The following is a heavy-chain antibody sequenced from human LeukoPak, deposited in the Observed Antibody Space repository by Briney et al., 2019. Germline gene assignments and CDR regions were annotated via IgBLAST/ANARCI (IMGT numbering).Heavy chain of an antibody. Sequence: GGSLRLSCAASGFTFDDYAMHWVRQAPGKGLEWVSGISWNSGSIGYADSVKGRFTISRDNAQNSLYLQMNSLRAEDMALYYCAKANYDFWSGQYYFDYWGQGTLVTVSS. D-gene: IGHD3-3*01. J-gene: IGHJ4*02. CDR1: GFTFDDYA. V-gene: IGHV3-9*03. CDR2: ISWNSGSI. CDR3: AKANYDFWSGQYYFDY.